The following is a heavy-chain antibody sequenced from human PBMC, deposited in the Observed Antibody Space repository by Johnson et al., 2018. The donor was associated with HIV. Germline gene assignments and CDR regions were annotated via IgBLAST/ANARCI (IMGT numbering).Heavy chain of an antibody. CDR2: IKSNTDGGTT. V-gene: IGHV3-15*01. J-gene: IGHJ3*02. CDR3: ATDEDALDI. CDR1: RFTFSNAW. Sequence: VQLVESGGGLVKPGGSLRLSCAASRFTFSNAWMSWVRQAPGKGLEWVGRIKSNTDGGTTDYAAPVKGRFTISRDDSITTLYLQMNSLKPEDTAVYYCATDEDALDIWGQGTMVTVSS.